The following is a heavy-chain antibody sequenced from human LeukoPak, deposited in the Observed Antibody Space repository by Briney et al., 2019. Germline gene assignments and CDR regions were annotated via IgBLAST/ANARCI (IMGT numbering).Heavy chain of an antibody. CDR2: ISYDGSNK. CDR1: GFTFSSYG. Sequence: GSLRLSCAASGFTFSSYGMHWVRQAPGKGLEWVAVISYDGSNKYYADSVKGRFTISRDNSKNTLYLQMNSLRAEDTAVYYCAKALDNWNYNWFDPWGQGTLVTVSS. J-gene: IGHJ5*02. V-gene: IGHV3-30*18. CDR3: AKALDNWNYNWFDP. D-gene: IGHD1-7*01.